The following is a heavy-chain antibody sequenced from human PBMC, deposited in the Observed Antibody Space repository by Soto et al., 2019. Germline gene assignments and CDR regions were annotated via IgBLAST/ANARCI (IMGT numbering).Heavy chain of an antibody. CDR3: ARQEPDYYYYYGMDV. Sequence: GESLKISWKGSGYSFTTYWISWVRQMPGKGLEWMGRIDPSDSYTKYSPSFQGHVTISADRAISTAYLQWSSLKASDTAMYYCARQEPDYYYYYGMDVWGQGTTVTVSS. CDR2: IDPSDSYT. V-gene: IGHV5-10-1*01. D-gene: IGHD1-1*01. J-gene: IGHJ6*02. CDR1: GYSFTTYW.